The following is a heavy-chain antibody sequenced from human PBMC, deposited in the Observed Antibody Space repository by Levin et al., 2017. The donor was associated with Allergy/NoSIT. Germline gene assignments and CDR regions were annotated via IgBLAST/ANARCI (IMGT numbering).Heavy chain of an antibody. J-gene: IGHJ4*02. CDR2: ISYDGSNK. CDR3: LNRGCSGGSCYFDY. Sequence: GESLKISCAASGFTFSSYAMHWVRQAPGKGLEWVAVISYDGSNKYYADSVKGRFTISRDNSKNTLYLQMNSLRAEDTAVYYCLNRGCSGGSCYFDYWGQGTLVTVSS. V-gene: IGHV3-30-3*01. CDR1: GFTFSSYA. D-gene: IGHD2-15*01.